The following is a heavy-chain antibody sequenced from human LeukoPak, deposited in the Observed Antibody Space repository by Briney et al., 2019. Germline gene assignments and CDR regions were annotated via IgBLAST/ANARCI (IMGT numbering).Heavy chain of an antibody. CDR2: IFYSGNT. CDR3: ARVFRRDGYFDY. J-gene: IGHJ4*02. Sequence: SETLSLTCTVSGGSVSSGSYYWSWIRQPPGKGLEWIGYIFYSGNTDYNPSLKSRVTISVDTSKNQFSLKLDSVTAADTAVYYCARVFRRDGYFDYWGQGTLVTVSS. CDR1: GGSVSSGSYY. V-gene: IGHV4-61*01. D-gene: IGHD5-24*01.